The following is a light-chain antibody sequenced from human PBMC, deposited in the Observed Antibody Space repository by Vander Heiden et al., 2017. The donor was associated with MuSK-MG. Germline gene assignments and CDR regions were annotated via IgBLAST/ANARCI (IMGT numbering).Light chain of an antibody. CDR3: QQYYDPRPD. CDR1: QSVLHSSNNKNY. J-gene: IGKJ4*01. Sequence: DIVMTQSPDSLAVSLGERATINCKSSQSVLHSSNNKNYLAWYQQKVGQPPKLLIYWASTRESGVPDRFSGSGSGTDFTLTISSLQAEDVAVYYCQQYYDPRPDFGGGTKVELK. CDR2: WAS. V-gene: IGKV4-1*01.